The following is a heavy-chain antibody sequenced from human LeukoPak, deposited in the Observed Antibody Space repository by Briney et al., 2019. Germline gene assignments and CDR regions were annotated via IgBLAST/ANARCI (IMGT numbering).Heavy chain of an antibody. Sequence: KPSETLSLTCAVYGGPFSGYYWSWIRQPPGKGLEWIGEINHSGSTNYNPSLKSRVTISVDTSKNQFSLKLSSVTAADTAVYYCASTDKSAEVDYWGQGTLVTVSS. J-gene: IGHJ4*02. CDR1: GGPFSGYY. CDR3: ASTDKSAEVDY. CDR2: INHSGST. V-gene: IGHV4-34*01.